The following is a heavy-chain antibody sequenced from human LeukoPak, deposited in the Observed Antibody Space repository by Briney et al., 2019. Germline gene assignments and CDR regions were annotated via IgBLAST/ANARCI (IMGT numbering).Heavy chain of an antibody. J-gene: IGHJ4*02. CDR3: ARGPGVVVAATLDY. CDR1: GYTFTGYY. V-gene: IGHV1-18*04. CDR2: ISAYNGNT. D-gene: IGHD2-15*01. Sequence: ASAKVSCKASGYTFTGYYMHWVRQAPGQGLEWMGWISAYNGNTNYAQKLQGRVTMTTDTSTSTAYMELRSLRSDDTAVYYCARGPGVVVAATLDYWGQGTLVTVSS.